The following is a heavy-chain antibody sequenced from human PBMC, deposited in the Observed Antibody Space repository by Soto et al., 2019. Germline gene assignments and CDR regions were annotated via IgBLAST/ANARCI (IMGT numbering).Heavy chain of an antibody. CDR2: IYWDDDK. J-gene: IGHJ4*02. CDR3: AHVFEFDWFWAFEY. V-gene: IGHV2-5*02. D-gene: IGHD3-9*01. CDR1: GFSLDTSGVG. Sequence: QITLKESGPTLVKPTQTLTLTCTFSGFSLDTSGVGVGWIRQPPGKTLEWLALIYWDDDKRYSPSLNSRLTTTKDTSKNQVVLRMTNVDPVDKDAYYCAHVFEFDWFWAFEYWGQGALVTVSS.